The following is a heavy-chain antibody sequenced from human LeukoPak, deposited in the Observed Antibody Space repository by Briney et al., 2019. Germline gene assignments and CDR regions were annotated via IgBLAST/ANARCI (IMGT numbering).Heavy chain of an antibody. V-gene: IGHV5-51*01. CDR3: WRALDSSTSTGFDF. D-gene: IGHD6-6*01. CDR1: GYSFTSYW. J-gene: IGHJ4*02. CDR2: IYPGDSDT. Sequence: GESLKISCQVSGYSFTSYWIGWVRQLPGKGLEGMGTIYPGDSDTRFCPSFEGQGTVSAGKSISTVYLQWSSRQASDAAIDYCWRALDSSTSTGFDFWGQGTLVTVSS.